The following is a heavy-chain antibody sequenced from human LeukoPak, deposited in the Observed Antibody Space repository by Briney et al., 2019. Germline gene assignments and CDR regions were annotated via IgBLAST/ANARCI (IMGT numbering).Heavy chain of an antibody. Sequence: PGGSLRLSCAASGFIFSSYGMNWVRQDPGKGLEWVANIKPDGSEGSYADSVKGRFTISRDNAKSSLFLQMNSLGAEDTGVYYCTRGAFAARPIDYWGQGTLVTVSS. CDR1: GFIFSSYG. J-gene: IGHJ4*02. CDR2: IKPDGSEG. D-gene: IGHD6-6*01. CDR3: TRGAFAARPIDY. V-gene: IGHV3-7*01.